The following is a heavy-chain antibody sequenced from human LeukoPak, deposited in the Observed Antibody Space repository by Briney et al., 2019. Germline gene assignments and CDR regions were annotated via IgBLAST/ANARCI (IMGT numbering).Heavy chain of an antibody. D-gene: IGHD7-27*01. CDR1: GYTFTGYY. Sequence: GASVNVSCKASGYTFTGYYMHWVRQAPGQGLEWMGIINPSGGSTSYAQKFQGRVTMTRDTSTSTVYMELSSLRSEDTAVYYCARDAQLGILDYWGQGTLVTVSS. CDR2: INPSGGST. J-gene: IGHJ4*02. CDR3: ARDAQLGILDY. V-gene: IGHV1-46*01.